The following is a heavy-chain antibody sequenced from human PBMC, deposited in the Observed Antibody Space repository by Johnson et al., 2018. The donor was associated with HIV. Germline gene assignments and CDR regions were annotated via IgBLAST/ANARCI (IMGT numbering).Heavy chain of an antibody. Sequence: VQLVESGGGLVQPGGSLRLSCAASGFTFSSYDIHWVRQGTGKGLEWVSGIGSAGDTYYPGSVKGRFTISRENAKNSLYLQMNSLRVEDTALYYCAREIRITMIKGHGGVAFDIWGQGTMVTVSS. CDR1: GFTFSSYD. J-gene: IGHJ3*02. CDR2: IGSAGDT. D-gene: IGHD3-22*01. V-gene: IGHV3-13*01. CDR3: AREIRITMIKGHGGVAFDI.